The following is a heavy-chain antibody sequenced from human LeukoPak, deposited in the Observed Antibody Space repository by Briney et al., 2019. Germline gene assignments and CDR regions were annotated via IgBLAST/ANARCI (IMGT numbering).Heavy chain of an antibody. Sequence: PSETLSLTCAVSGGSISSGGYSWSWIRQPPGKGLEWIGYIYHSGSTYYNPSLKSRVTISVDTSKNQFSLKLSSVTAADTAVYYCARALSIFGVVNFDYWGQGTLVTVSS. J-gene: IGHJ4*02. CDR3: ARALSIFGVVNFDY. D-gene: IGHD3-3*01. V-gene: IGHV4-30-2*01. CDR2: IYHSGST. CDR1: GGSISSGGYS.